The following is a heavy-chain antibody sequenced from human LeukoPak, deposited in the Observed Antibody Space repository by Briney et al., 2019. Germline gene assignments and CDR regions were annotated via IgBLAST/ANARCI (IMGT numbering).Heavy chain of an antibody. D-gene: IGHD2-15*01. V-gene: IGHV4-34*01. J-gene: IGHJ5*02. Sequence: SETLSLTCAVYGGSFSGYYWSWIRQPPGKGLEWNGEINHSGSTNYNPSLKSRVTISVDTSKNQFSLKLSSVTAADSAVYYCARVCFPLAATQNNWFDPWGQGTLVTVSS. CDR2: INHSGST. CDR1: GGSFSGYY. CDR3: ARVCFPLAATQNNWFDP.